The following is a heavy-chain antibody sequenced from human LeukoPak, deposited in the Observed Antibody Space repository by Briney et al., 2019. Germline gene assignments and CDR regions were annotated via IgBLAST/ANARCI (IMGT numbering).Heavy chain of an antibody. Sequence: GGSLRLSCAASGFTFSNFWMHWVRQAPGKGLVWVSRIKGDGSVTTYADSVKGRFTISRDNAKNTLYLQMNSLRAEDTAVYYCARVGYSYGAFDYWGQGTLVTVSS. D-gene: IGHD5-18*01. CDR3: ARVGYSYGAFDY. J-gene: IGHJ4*02. CDR2: IKGDGSVT. CDR1: GFTFSNFW. V-gene: IGHV3-74*01.